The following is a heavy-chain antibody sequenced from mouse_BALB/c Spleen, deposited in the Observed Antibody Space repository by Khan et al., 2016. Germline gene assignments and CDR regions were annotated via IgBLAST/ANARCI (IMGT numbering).Heavy chain of an antibody. CDR3: ARGTPFAS. J-gene: IGHJ3*01. CDR1: GYAFSGYW. CDR2: IYPGDGDT. Sequence: VQLQQSGAELVRPGSSVKISCKASGYAFSGYWMNWVKQRPGQGLEWIGQIYPGDGDTNYNGKFKGKATLTADKSSSTAYMQLSSLTSEDSAAYFCARGTPFASWGQGTLVTVSA. D-gene: IGHD2-14*01. V-gene: IGHV1-80*01.